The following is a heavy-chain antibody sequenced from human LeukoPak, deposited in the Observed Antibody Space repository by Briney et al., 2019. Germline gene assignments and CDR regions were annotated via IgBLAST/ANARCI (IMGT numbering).Heavy chain of an antibody. CDR2: IYYSGTT. CDR1: GGSISSNNYF. D-gene: IGHD1-1*01. CDR3: AREWDPNSRAWNDGLDY. Sequence: SETLSLTCTVSGGSISSNNYFWGWIRQPPGKGLEWIGNIYYSGTTHYNPSLKGRVTISLDTSKNQFSLKLNSVTAADTAVYYCAREWDPNSRAWNDGLDYWGQGTLVTVSS. V-gene: IGHV4-39*07. J-gene: IGHJ4*02.